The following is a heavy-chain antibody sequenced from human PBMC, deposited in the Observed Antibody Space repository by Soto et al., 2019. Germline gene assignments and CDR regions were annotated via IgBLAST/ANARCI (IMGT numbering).Heavy chain of an antibody. CDR3: ASARFDY. CDR2: INQSGST. CDR1: GGSFSANY. V-gene: IGHV4-34*02. J-gene: IGHJ4*02. Sequence: QVQLQQWGAGLLQPSETLSLTCAVFGGSFSANYWTWIRQPPGKGLEWVGEINQSGSTNYNPSLTARVTISVDTSKNQFSLRLSSVTAADTAVYYCASARFDYWGQGTLVTVSS.